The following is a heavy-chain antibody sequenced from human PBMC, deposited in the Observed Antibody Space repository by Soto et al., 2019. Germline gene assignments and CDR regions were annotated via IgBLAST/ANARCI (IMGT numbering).Heavy chain of an antibody. V-gene: IGHV5-51*01. J-gene: IGHJ6*02. CDR3: AGIGSWYATGTGSYYGMDV. CDR2: IYPGDSDT. D-gene: IGHD6-13*01. CDR1: GYSFTSYW. Sequence: PWESLKISCNGSGYSFTSYWIGGVRQMPGKGLEWMGIIYPGDSDTRYSPSFQGQVTISADKSISTAYLQWSSLKASDTAMYYCAGIGSWYATGTGSYYGMDVWGQGTTVTVSS.